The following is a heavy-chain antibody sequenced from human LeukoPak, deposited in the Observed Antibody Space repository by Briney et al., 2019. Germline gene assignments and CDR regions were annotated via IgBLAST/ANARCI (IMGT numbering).Heavy chain of an antibody. Sequence: GRSLRLSCAASGFTFSSYGMHWVRQAPGKGLEWVAVIWYDGSNKYYADSVKGRFTISRDNSKNTLYLQMNSLRAEDTAVYYCARSSSWFDAFDIWGQGTIVTVSS. CDR3: ARSSSWFDAFDI. V-gene: IGHV3-33*01. CDR1: GFTFSSYG. D-gene: IGHD6-13*01. CDR2: IWYDGSNK. J-gene: IGHJ3*02.